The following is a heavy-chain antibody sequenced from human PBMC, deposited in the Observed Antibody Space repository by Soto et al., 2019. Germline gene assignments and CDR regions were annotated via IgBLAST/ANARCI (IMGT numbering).Heavy chain of an antibody. Sequence: SETLSLTCTVSGGSISTYYWGWIRQPPGKGLEWIGYIYYSGSTNYSPSLKSRVSISVDTSKNQFSLKLRSLTAADTAVYYCARVSHTANFVGAFDIWGQGTMGTVSS. CDR2: IYYSGST. V-gene: IGHV4-59*01. J-gene: IGHJ3*02. D-gene: IGHD5-18*01. CDR3: ARVSHTANFVGAFDI. CDR1: GGSISTYY.